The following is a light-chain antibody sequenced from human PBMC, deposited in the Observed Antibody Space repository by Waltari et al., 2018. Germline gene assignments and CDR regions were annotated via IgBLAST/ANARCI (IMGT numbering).Light chain of an antibody. J-gene: IGLJ2*01. CDR3: SSSAGSDVV. CDR2: EVS. CDR1: SSDVGGYND. Sequence: QSALTQPPSASGSPGQSVTISCTGTSSDVGGYNDVSWYQQHPGKAPKLMIYEVSKRPSGVPDRFSGSKSGNTASLTVSGLQAEDEADYYCSSSAGSDVVFGGGTKLTVL. V-gene: IGLV2-8*01.